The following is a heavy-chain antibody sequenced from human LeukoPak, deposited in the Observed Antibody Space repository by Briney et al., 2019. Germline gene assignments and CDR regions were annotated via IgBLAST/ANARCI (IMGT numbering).Heavy chain of an antibody. CDR2: ITGGGDTT. CDR1: GFTFSSYA. D-gene: IGHD3-9*01. CDR3: AKAANYDILTGYYLDY. J-gene: IGHJ4*02. Sequence: GGSLRLSCAASGFTFSSYAMTWVRQAPGKGLEWVSAITGGGDTTYYADSVKGRFTISRDNSKNALYLQMNNLRAEDTAIYYCAKAANYDILTGYYLDYWGQGTLVTVSS. V-gene: IGHV3-23*01.